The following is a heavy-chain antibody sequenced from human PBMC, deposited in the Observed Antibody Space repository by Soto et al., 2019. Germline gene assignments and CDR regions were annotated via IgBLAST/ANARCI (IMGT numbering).Heavy chain of an antibody. CDR2: INHSGST. J-gene: IGHJ6*03. Sequence: PSETLSLTCAVYGGSFSGYYWSWIRQPPGKGLEWIGEINHSGSTNYNPSLKSRVTISVDTSKNQFSLKLSSVTAADTAVYYCARSAGENSYYYYYMDVWGKGTTVTVSS. CDR3: ARSAGENSYYYYYMDV. CDR1: GGSFSGYY. V-gene: IGHV4-34*01. D-gene: IGHD7-27*01.